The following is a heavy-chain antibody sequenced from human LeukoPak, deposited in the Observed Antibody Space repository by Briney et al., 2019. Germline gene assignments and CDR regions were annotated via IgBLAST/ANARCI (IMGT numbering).Heavy chain of an antibody. CDR3: ARNGRRRWFDP. D-gene: IGHD2-8*01. V-gene: IGHV4-39*01. J-gene: IGHJ5*02. Sequence: SETLSLTCTVSGGSMIRTDYYWGWIRQPPGKGLEWIGSVYHSGTTYFNPSLESRVSVSVDTSKSQFSLRLSSVTAADTAVYYCARNGRRRWFDPWGQGTLVTVSS. CDR1: GGSMIRTDYY. CDR2: VYHSGTT.